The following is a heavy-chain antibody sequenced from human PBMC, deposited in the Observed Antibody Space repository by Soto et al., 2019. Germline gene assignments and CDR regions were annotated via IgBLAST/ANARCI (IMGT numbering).Heavy chain of an antibody. J-gene: IGHJ6*02. CDR2: ISYDGSND. CDR1: GFTFSSFG. V-gene: IGHV3-30*18. D-gene: IGHD6-13*01. Sequence: QVQLVESGGGVVQPGVSLRLSCAASGFTFSSFGMHWVRQAPGKGLEWVALISYDGSNDYYADSVKGRFTISRDNSRDTLYVQMNSLRDEDTAVYYCAKGVYSTDYYGMDVWGQGTTVTVSS. CDR3: AKGVYSTDYYGMDV.